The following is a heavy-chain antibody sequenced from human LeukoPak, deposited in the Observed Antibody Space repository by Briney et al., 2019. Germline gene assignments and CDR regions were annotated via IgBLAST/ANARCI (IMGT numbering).Heavy chain of an antibody. J-gene: IGHJ5*02. D-gene: IGHD3-10*01. CDR3: ARDRITMVRGVIKNRNWFDP. CDR2: INSDGTTT. CDR1: GFTFSSYW. V-gene: IGHV3-74*01. Sequence: PGGSLRLSCAASGFTFSSYWMHWVRQAPGKGLVWVLRINSDGTTTNYADSVQGRFTISRDNAKNTLYLQMNSLRAEGTAVYYCARDRITMVRGVIKNRNWFDPWGQGTLVTVSS.